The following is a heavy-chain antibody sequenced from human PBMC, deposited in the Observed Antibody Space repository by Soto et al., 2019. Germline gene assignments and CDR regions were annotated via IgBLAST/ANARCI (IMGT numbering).Heavy chain of an antibody. CDR3: ARDYYDFWSGWADY. D-gene: IGHD3-3*01. V-gene: IGHV3-66*01. J-gene: IGHJ4*02. Sequence: VQLVESGGGLVQPGGSLRLSCAASGFTVSSNYMSWVRQAPGKGLEWVSVIYSGGSTYYADSVKGRFTISRDNSKNTLYLQMNSLRAEDTAVYYCARDYYDFWSGWADYWGQGTLVTVSS. CDR2: IYSGGST. CDR1: GFTVSSNY.